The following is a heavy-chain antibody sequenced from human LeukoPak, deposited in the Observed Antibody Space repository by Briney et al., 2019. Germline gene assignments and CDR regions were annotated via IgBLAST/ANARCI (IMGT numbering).Heavy chain of an antibody. V-gene: IGHV3-7*01. CDR3: ARRIVGPSSGGDY. D-gene: IGHD1-26*01. CDR1: GFTLTTYG. CDR2: IKQDGSEK. Sequence: GGTLRLSCAASGFTLTTYGMRWVRQAPGKGLELVANIKQDGSEKYYVDSVQGRFTISRDNAKNSLYLQMNSLRVEDTAVYYCARRIVGPSSGGDYWGQGTLVTVSS. J-gene: IGHJ4*02.